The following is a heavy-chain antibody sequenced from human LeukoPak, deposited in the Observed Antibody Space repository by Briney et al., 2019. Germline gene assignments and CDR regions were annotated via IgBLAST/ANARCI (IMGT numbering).Heavy chain of an antibody. CDR3: ARGGYVWGSYRSPFDY. J-gene: IGHJ4*02. D-gene: IGHD3-16*02. Sequence: PGGSLRLSCAASGFTFSSYSMNWVRQAPGKGLEWVAVIWYDGSNKYYADSVKGRFTISRDNSKNTLYLQMNSLRAEDTAVYYCARGGYVWGSYRSPFDYWGQGTLVTVSS. CDR2: IWYDGSNK. V-gene: IGHV3-33*08. CDR1: GFTFSSYS.